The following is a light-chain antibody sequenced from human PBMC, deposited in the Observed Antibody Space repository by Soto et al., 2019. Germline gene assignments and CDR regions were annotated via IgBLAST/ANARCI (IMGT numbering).Light chain of an antibody. CDR3: QQYDVSPRT. CDR1: QSVTSSF. Sequence: EIVLTQSPGTLSLSPGERATLSCRASQSVTSSFLAWYQQNPGQAPRLLIYGASSRATGIPDRFSGSGSGTDFTLTISRLEPDDFAVYYCQQYDVSPRTFGQGTKLEIK. CDR2: GAS. J-gene: IGKJ2*01. V-gene: IGKV3-20*01.